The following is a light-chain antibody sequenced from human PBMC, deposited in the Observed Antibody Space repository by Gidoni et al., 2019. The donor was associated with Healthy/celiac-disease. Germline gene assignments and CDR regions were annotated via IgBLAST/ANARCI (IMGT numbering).Light chain of an antibody. V-gene: IGKV3-15*01. Sequence: EIVMTQSPATLSVSPGESATLSCRASQSVSSNLAWYQQKPGQAPRHLIYGASTRATGIPARFSGSGSGTEFTLTISSLQYEDFAVYYCQQYNNWPPWTFGQGTKVEIK. CDR3: QQYNNWPPWT. CDR2: GAS. CDR1: QSVSSN. J-gene: IGKJ1*01.